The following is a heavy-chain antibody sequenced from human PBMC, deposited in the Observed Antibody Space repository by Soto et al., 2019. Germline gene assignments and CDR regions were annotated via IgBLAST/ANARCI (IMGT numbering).Heavy chain of an antibody. D-gene: IGHD3-22*01. CDR1: GYTFINNA. CDR2: ISTENGNT. V-gene: IGHV1-18*04. Sequence: ASVKASCKASGYTFINNAITWVRQAPGQGLEWMGWISTENGNTNYAQNLQGRVILTRDRSTNTAYMELRSLRPEDTATYYCKRDSSSGPFYIWGQGALVTLSS. J-gene: IGHJ4*02. CDR3: KRDSSSGPFYI.